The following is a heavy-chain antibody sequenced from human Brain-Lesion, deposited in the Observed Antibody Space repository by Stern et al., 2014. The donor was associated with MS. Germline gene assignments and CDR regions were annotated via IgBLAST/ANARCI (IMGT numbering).Heavy chain of an antibody. Sequence: MQLVESGGGLVKPGGSLRLSCAPSGFTFSSYTMNWVRQAPGKGLEWVASINTGSDYIYYADSVKGRFTISRDNAKNSLYLQMNSLRDEDTAIYFCARVAEQLVDFYFYYGMDVWGQGTTVTVSS. CDR1: GFTFSSYT. D-gene: IGHD6-13*01. V-gene: IGHV3-21*01. CDR3: ARVAEQLVDFYFYYGMDV. CDR2: INTGSDYI. J-gene: IGHJ6*02.